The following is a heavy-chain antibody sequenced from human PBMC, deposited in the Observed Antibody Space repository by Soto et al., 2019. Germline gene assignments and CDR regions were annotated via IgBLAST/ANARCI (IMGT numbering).Heavy chain of an antibody. J-gene: IGHJ5*01. D-gene: IGHD3-10*02. V-gene: IGHV4-59*01. CDR3: ASMIGDPVLSFDS. CDR1: GGSISSYY. CDR2: IFYSGST. Sequence: SETLSLTCTVSGGSISSYYWSWIRQPPGKGLEWIGFIFYSGSTSYNPSLKSRVTISIDTSEYQFSLKLNSVTAADTAVYYCASMIGDPVLSFDSWGQGTLVTVSS.